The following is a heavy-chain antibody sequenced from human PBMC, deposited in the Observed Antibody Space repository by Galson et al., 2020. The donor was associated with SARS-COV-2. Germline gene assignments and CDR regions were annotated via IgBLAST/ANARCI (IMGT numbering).Heavy chain of an antibody. V-gene: IGHV3-7*01. Sequence: GGSLRLSCVASGFNINNYWMNWVRQAPGKGLEWVANMNEDGSVRNSVDSVKGRFTISRDTAENSLYLQMNSLRAEDTAVYYCARENEGLHSWGQGTLVTVSS. CDR2: MNEDGSVR. J-gene: IGHJ4*02. CDR3: ARENEGLHS. CDR1: GFNINNYW. D-gene: IGHD1-1*01.